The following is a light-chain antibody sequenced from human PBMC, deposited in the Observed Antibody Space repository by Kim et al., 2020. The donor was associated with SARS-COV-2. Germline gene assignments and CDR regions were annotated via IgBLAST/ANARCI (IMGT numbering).Light chain of an antibody. CDR1: QSVSSSY. CDR2: DVS. V-gene: IGKV3-20*01. J-gene: IGKJ4*01. CDR3: QQYADSPLT. Sequence: CPGERVTLSCRASQSVSSSYVAWYQQKSGQPPRLVMYDVSVRATGIPDRFSGSGSGTDFTLTISRLEPEDFAVFYCQQYADSPLTFGGGTKLEI.